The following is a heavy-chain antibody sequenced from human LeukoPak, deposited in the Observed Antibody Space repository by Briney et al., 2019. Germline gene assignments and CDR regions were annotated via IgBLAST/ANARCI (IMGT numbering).Heavy chain of an antibody. V-gene: IGHV3-21*01. CDR2: ISSTSNYI. D-gene: IGHD3-10*01. CDR1: GFTFSTYA. Sequence: GGSLRLSCAASGFTFSTYAISWVRQAPGKGLEWVSCISSTSNYIFYADSVRGRFTISRDNAKNSLYLQMNSLRAEDTAVYYCALNPDYYGSGSFDYWGQGTLVTVSS. CDR3: ALNPDYYGSGSFDY. J-gene: IGHJ4*02.